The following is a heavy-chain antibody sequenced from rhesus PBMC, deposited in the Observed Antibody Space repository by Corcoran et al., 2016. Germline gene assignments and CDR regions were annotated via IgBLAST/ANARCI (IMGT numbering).Heavy chain of an antibody. CDR3: ARDRGADYFDY. D-gene: IGHD3-34*01. V-gene: IGHV4-147*01. CDR2: IYGRSGST. Sequence: QVQLQESGPGLVKPSETLSLTRAVSGYSISSNYWSWIRQPPGKGLEWIWYIYGRSGSTYYNPSLKSRVTISTDTSKNQFSLELSSGTAADTAVYYCARDRGADYFDYWGQGVLVTVSS. J-gene: IGHJ4*01. CDR1: GYSISSNY.